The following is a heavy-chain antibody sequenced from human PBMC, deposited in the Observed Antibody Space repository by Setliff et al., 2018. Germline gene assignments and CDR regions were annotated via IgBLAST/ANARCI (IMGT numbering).Heavy chain of an antibody. D-gene: IGHD3-22*01. CDR3: ARDVFPYHYEGAFDI. Sequence: ASVKVSCKASGYTFTSHYMHWVRRAPGLGLEWMGTINPRSGRTSYAQKFQGRVTMTRDTSTSTVYMDMSSLKSEDTAVYCCARDVFPYHYEGAFDIWGQGTMVTVSS. J-gene: IGHJ3*02. CDR1: GYTFTSHY. CDR2: INPRSGRT. V-gene: IGHV1-46*01.